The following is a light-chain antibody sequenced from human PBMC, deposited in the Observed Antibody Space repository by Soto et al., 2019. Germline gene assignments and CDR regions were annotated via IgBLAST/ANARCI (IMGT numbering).Light chain of an antibody. CDR2: DVS. CDR1: SSDVCGYNY. V-gene: IGLV2-11*01. J-gene: IGLJ2*01. CDR3: CSYAGSFVV. Sequence: QSALTQPRSVSGSPGPSVTISCTGTSSDVCGYNYVSWYQQHPGKAPQLMIYDVSKRPSGVPDRFSGSKSGNTASLTISGLQAEDEADYYCCSYAGSFVVFGGGTKLTVL.